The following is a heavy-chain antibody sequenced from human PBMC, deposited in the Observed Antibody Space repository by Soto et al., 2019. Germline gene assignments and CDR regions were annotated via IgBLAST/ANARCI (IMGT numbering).Heavy chain of an antibody. Sequence: ESGGGVVQPGRSLRLSCAASGFTFSSYGMHWVRQAPGKGLEWVAVIWYDGSNKYYADSVKGRFTISRDNSKNTLYLQMNSLSAEDMAVYYCARSKGFAMVVDYWGQGTLVTVSS. V-gene: IGHV3-33*01. D-gene: IGHD5-18*01. CDR2: IWYDGSNK. CDR1: GFTFSSYG. J-gene: IGHJ4*02. CDR3: ARSKGFAMVVDY.